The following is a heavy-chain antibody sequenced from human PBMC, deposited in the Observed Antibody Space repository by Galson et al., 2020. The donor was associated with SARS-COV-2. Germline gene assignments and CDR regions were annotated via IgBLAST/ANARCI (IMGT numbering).Heavy chain of an antibody. CDR3: ARDLIIAAAGTGEDYYYYGMDV. Sequence: TGGSLRLSCAASGFTFSDYYMSWIRQAPGKGLEWVSYISSSGSTIYYADSVKGRFTISRDNAKNSLYLQMNSLRAEDTAVYYCARDLIIAAAGTGEDYYYYGMDVWGHGTTVTVSS. D-gene: IGHD6-13*01. J-gene: IGHJ6*02. V-gene: IGHV3-11*01. CDR2: ISSSGSTI. CDR1: GFTFSDYY.